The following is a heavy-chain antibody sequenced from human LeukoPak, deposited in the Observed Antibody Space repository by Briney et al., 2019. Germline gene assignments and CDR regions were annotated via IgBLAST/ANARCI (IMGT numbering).Heavy chain of an antibody. D-gene: IGHD4-17*01. J-gene: IGHJ4*02. V-gene: IGHV3-43*02. CDR1: GFTFDDYA. CDR2: ISGDGTRT. CDR3: AKVPDYGDFIFDY. Sequence: GESLRLSCAASGFTFDDYAMHWVRQAPGKGLEWVSLISGDGTRTYYADSVKGRFTISRDNSKNSLYLQMNSLRTADTALHYCAKVPDYGDFIFDYWGQGTLVTVSS.